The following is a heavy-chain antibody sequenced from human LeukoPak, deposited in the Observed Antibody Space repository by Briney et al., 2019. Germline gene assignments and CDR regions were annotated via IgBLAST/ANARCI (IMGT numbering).Heavy chain of an antibody. Sequence: GSLRLSCAASGFTFNNYAMSWVRQAPGKGLEWVSTVSDSGGSTYYADSVKGRFTISRDNSKNTLYLQMNSLRAEDTAVYYCAKCGRASMVTEHFDYWGQGTLVTVSS. V-gene: IGHV3-23*01. CDR2: VSDSGGST. CDR1: GFTFNNYA. CDR3: AKCGRASMVTEHFDY. J-gene: IGHJ4*02. D-gene: IGHD5-18*01.